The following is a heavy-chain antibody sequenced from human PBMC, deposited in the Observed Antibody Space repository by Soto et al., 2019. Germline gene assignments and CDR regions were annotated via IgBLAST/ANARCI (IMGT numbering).Heavy chain of an antibody. D-gene: IGHD2-2*01. V-gene: IGHV4-30-4*01. Sequence: PSGTLSLTCTVSGGSISSGDYYWSWIRQPPGKGLEWIGYIYYSGSTYYNPSLKSRLTISVDTSKNQFSLKLSSVTAADTAVYYCARTPRGDIVLVPAANTPYYYYGMDVWGQGTTVTVSS. J-gene: IGHJ6*02. CDR3: ARTPRGDIVLVPAANTPYYYYGMDV. CDR1: GGSISSGDYY. CDR2: IYYSGST.